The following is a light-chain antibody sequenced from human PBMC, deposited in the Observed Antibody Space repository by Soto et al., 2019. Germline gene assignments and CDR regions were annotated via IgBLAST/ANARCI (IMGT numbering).Light chain of an antibody. J-gene: IGKJ2*01. V-gene: IGKV1-39*01. CDR1: QSISEY. CDR2: VTS. CDR3: QQGYSAPYT. Sequence: DIQMTQSPSSLSASVGDRVTITCRASQSISEYLNWYQQKPGKAPKLVIYVTSNLQSGVPSRFIGSGSGTAFTLTISTLQPEDFATYSCQQGYSAPYTFGQGTKLEI.